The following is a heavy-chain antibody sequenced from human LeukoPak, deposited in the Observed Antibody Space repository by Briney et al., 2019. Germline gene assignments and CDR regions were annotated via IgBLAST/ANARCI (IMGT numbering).Heavy chain of an antibody. V-gene: IGHV3-23*01. CDR3: TKDLKYYGMDV. CDR2: ISGSGGST. J-gene: IGHJ6*02. CDR1: GFTFSSYA. Sequence: GGSLRLSCAASGFTFSSYAMSWVRQAPGKGLEWVSGISGSGGSTFYAGSVKGRFTISRDNSKNTLYMQMNSLRAEDTAVYYCTKDLKYYGMDVWGQGTTATVPS.